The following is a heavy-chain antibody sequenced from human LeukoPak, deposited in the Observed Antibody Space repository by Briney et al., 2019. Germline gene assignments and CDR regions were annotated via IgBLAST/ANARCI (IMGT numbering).Heavy chain of an antibody. CDR3: ARHLSGITGYTYGRGIDY. V-gene: IGHV3-21*01. CDR2: ISTSSSYI. J-gene: IGHJ4*02. Sequence: PGGSLRLSCAASGFTFSSYSMNWVRQAPGKGLEWVSSISTSSSYINYADSVKGRFTISRDNAKTSLYLQMNSLRAEDTAVYYCARHLSGITGYTYGRGIDYWGQGTLVTVSS. CDR1: GFTFSSYS. D-gene: IGHD5-18*01.